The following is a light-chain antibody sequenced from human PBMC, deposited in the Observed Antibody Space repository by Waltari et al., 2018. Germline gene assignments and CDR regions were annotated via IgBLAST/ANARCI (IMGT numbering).Light chain of an antibody. J-gene: IGLJ3*02. V-gene: IGLV2-14*01. CDR3: CSFTSRSTWV. CDR1: SSGVGGYKH. CDR2: DVS. Sequence: QSALTQPASVSGSPGQAITIQCPGTSSGVGGYKHDLWYQRHPGKVPKPLIFDVSNRPSGVSNRFSGSKSGNTASLTISGLQAEDESDYYCCSFTSRSTWVFGGGTKLTVL.